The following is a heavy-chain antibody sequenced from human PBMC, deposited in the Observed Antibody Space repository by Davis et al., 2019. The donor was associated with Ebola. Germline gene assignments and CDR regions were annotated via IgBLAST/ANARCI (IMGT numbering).Heavy chain of an antibody. CDR2: IKQDGSEK. CDR1: GFTFSSYW. V-gene: IGHV3-7*01. CDR3: ARGPDFGSRTDFFDY. Sequence: PGGSLRLSCAASGFTFSSYWMSWVRQAPGKGLEWVANIKQDGSEKYYVDSVKGRFTISRDNAKNSLYLQMNSLRAEDTAVYYCARGPDFGSRTDFFDYWGPGTLVTVSS. J-gene: IGHJ4*02. D-gene: IGHD3-10*01.